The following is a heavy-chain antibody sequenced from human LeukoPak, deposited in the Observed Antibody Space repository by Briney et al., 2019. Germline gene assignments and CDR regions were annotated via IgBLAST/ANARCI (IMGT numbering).Heavy chain of an antibody. Sequence: GGSLRLSCAASGFTLSSYWMHWVRQAPGKGLVWVSRINSDGSSTSYADSVKGRFTISRDNAKNTLYLQMNSLRAEDTAVYYCARANYYDSSGYLWGQGTLVTVSS. D-gene: IGHD3-22*01. V-gene: IGHV3-74*01. CDR3: ARANYYDSSGYL. J-gene: IGHJ4*02. CDR1: GFTLSSYW. CDR2: INSDGSST.